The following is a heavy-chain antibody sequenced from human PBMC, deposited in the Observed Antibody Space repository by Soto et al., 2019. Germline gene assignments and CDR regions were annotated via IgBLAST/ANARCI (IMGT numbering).Heavy chain of an antibody. Sequence: VGSLRLSCAASGFTFSSYAMHWVRQAPGKGLEWVAVISYDGSNKYYADSVKGRFTISRDNSKNTLYLQMNSLRAEDTAVYYCARERRGYCSSTSCPVGYYYYGMDVWGQGTTVTVSS. D-gene: IGHD2-2*01. CDR3: ARERRGYCSSTSCPVGYYYYGMDV. V-gene: IGHV3-30-3*01. CDR1: GFTFSSYA. J-gene: IGHJ6*02. CDR2: ISYDGSNK.